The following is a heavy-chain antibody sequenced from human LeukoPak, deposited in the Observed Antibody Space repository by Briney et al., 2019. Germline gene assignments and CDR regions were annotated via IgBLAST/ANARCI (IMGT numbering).Heavy chain of an antibody. V-gene: IGHV3-7*01. J-gene: IGHJ4*02. CDR1: GFTFSSYW. CDR2: IKQDGSEK. D-gene: IGHD3-3*01. Sequence: GGSLRLFCAASGFTFSSYWMSWVRQAPGKGLEWVANIKQDGSEKYYVDSVKGRFTISRDNAKNSLYLQMNSLRAEDTAVYYCASGITIFGVVRKRPFDYWGQGTLVTVSS. CDR3: ASGITIFGVVRKRPFDY.